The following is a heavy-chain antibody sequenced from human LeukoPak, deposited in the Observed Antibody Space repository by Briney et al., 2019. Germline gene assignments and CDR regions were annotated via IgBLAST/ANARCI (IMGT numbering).Heavy chain of an antibody. CDR2: VYHSGIT. J-gene: IGHJ4*02. CDR1: GYSIRSGYY. V-gene: IGHV4-38-2*01. D-gene: IGHD3-10*01. Sequence: SETLSLTCAVSGYSIRSGYYWGWIRQPPGKGLEWTGSVYHSGITYYNPSLKSRVSISVDTSKNQFSMKLSSVTAADTATYYCAGWSGELLSLFAFWGQGTLVTVYS. CDR3: AGWSGELLSLFAF.